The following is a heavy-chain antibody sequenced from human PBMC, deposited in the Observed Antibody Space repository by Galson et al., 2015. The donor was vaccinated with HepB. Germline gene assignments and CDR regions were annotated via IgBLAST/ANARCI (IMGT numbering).Heavy chain of an antibody. CDR1: GYTFTGYY. V-gene: IGHV1-2*02. Sequence: SVKVSCKASGYTFTGYYMNWMRQAPGQGLEWMGWINPNSGGTNYAQKFQGRVTMTRDTSISTAYMELSRLRSDDTAVYYCARSRANYDILTGNWFDPWGQGTLVTVSS. D-gene: IGHD3-9*01. CDR3: ARSRANYDILTGNWFDP. CDR2: INPNSGGT. J-gene: IGHJ5*02.